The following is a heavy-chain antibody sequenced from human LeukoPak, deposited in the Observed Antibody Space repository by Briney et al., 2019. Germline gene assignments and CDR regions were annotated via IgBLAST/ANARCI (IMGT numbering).Heavy chain of an antibody. D-gene: IGHD3-22*01. CDR2: IIPIFGTA. J-gene: IGHJ5*02. CDR3: ARDQGPYYYDSSGSGFDP. V-gene: IGHV1-69*05. CDR1: GGTFSSYA. Sequence: ASVKVSCKASGGTFSSYAISWVRQALGQGLEWMGGIIPIFGTANYAQKLQGRVTMTTDTSTSTAYMELRSLRSDDTAVYYCARDQGPYYYDSSGSGFDPWGQGTLVTVSS.